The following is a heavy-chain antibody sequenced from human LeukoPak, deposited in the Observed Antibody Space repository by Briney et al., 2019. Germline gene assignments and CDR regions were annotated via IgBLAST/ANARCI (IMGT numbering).Heavy chain of an antibody. J-gene: IGHJ3*02. CDR2: ISYDGSNK. CDR1: GFTFSSYA. CDR3: ARGYYDSSGYDAFDI. D-gene: IGHD3-22*01. Sequence: PGRSLRLSCPASGFTFSSYAMHWVRQAPGKGLKWVAVISYDGSNKYYADSVKGRFTISRDKSKHTLYLQMNSLRAEDTAVYYCARGYYDSSGYDAFDIWGQGTMVTVSS. V-gene: IGHV3-30-3*01.